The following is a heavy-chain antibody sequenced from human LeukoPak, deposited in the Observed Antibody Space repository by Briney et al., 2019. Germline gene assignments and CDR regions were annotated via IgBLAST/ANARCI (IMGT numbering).Heavy chain of an antibody. D-gene: IGHD6-6*01. V-gene: IGHV3-23*01. CDR1: GFTFSSYA. CDR2: VSGSGGST. Sequence: GSXRLSCAASGFTFSSYAMSWVRQAPGKGLEWVSAVSGSGGSTYYADSVKGRFTISRDNSKNTLYLQMNSLRAEDTAVYYCAKDRTVYSSSSRIFDYWGQGTLVTVSS. J-gene: IGHJ4*02. CDR3: AKDRTVYSSSSRIFDY.